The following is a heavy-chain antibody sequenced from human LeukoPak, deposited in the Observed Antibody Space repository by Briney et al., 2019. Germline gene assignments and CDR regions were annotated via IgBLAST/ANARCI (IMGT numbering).Heavy chain of an antibody. Sequence: SETLSLTCTVSGGSISSYYWSWIRQPPGKGLEWIGYIYYSGSTNYNPSLKSRVTISVDTSKNQFSLKLSSVTAADTAVYYCARDGITIFGVVSWVSWFDPWGQGTLVTVSS. CDR2: IYYSGST. J-gene: IGHJ5*02. D-gene: IGHD3-3*01. V-gene: IGHV4-59*12. CDR3: ARDGITIFGVVSWVSWFDP. CDR1: GGSISSYY.